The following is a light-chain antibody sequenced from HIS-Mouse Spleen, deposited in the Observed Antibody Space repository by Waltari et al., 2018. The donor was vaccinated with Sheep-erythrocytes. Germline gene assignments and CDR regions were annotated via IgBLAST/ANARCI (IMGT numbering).Light chain of an antibody. V-gene: IGKV1-39*01. Sequence: DIQMTQSPSSLSASVGDRVTITCRESQSISSYLNWYQQKPGKAPKLLIYAAYSLQSGVPSRFSGSGSGTDFTLTISSLQPEDFATYYCQQSYSTPRTFGQGTKVEIK. CDR2: AAY. J-gene: IGKJ1*01. CDR3: QQSYSTPRT. CDR1: QSISSY.